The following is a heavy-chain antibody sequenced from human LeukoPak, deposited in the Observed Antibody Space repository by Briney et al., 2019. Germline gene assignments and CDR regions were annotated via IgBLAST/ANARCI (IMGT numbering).Heavy chain of an antibody. CDR2: ISSSSSSYI. CDR1: GFTFSSYS. V-gene: IGHV3-21*01. J-gene: IGHJ6*04. Sequence: GGSLRLSCAASGFTFSSYSMNWVRQAPGKGLEWVSSISSSSSSYIYYADSVKGRFTISGDNAKNSLYLQMNSLRAEDTAVYYCARLLAAPNYYYGMDVWGKGTTVTVSS. D-gene: IGHD2-15*01. CDR3: ARLLAAPNYYYGMDV.